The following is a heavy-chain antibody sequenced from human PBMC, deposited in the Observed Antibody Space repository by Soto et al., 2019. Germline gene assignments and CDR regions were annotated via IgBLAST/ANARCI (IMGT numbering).Heavy chain of an antibody. J-gene: IGHJ6*02. CDR3: ARASLAYYYYAMDV. CDR1: GGSISSGDSY. CDR2: IYYSGST. Sequence: SETLSLTCSVSGGSISSGDSYWSWVRQPPGKGLEWIGYIYYSGSTYYSPSLKNQLTISVDTSKNQFSLKLTSVTAADTAVYYCARASLAYYYYAMDVWGQGTTVTVSS. V-gene: IGHV4-30-4*01. D-gene: IGHD2-15*01.